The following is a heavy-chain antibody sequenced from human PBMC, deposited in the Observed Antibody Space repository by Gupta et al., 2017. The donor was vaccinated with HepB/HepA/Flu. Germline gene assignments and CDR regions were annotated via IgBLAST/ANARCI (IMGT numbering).Heavy chain of an antibody. CDR1: GGSISSYY. D-gene: IGHD5-18*01. Sequence: QVQLQESGPGLVKPSETLSLTCTVSGGSISSYYWSWIRQPPGKGLEWIGHIYYSGSTSYNPALKSRVTISVDTSKNQISLKLSSVTAADTAMYYCARAVDTAMVFYFDYWGQGTLVAVSS. CDR3: ARAVDTAMVFYFDY. CDR2: IYYSGST. J-gene: IGHJ4*02. V-gene: IGHV4-59*01.